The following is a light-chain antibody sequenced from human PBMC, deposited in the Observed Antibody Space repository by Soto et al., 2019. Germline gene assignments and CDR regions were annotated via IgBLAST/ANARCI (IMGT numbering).Light chain of an antibody. CDR1: QGISSY. CDR3: QHYNSYSEA. Sequence: IRITHSASSFSAYTGDRATITCRASQGISSYLAWYQQKPGKAPKLLIYAASTLQSGVPSRFSGSGSGTDFTLTISSLQPEDFATYYCQHYNSYSEAFGQGTKVDI. V-gene: IGKV1-8*01. CDR2: AAS. J-gene: IGKJ1*01.